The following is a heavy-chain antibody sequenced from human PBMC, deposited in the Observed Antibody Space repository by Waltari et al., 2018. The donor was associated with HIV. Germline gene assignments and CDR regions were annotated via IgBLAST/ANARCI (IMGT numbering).Heavy chain of an antibody. D-gene: IGHD3-10*01. J-gene: IGHJ4*01. V-gene: IGHV1-3*02. CDR3: ARGGRSGGFDH. CDR2: SDPARGNA. Sequence: QIQLVQSGPEVRKPGDVVRISCRASGYTFTSYAIHWVRQAPGQGLEWLGWSDPARGNAKSTPDFRDRVTLSWDTSATTAFMELRSLRYGDDSVFFCARGGRSGGFDHWGQGTSV. CDR1: GYTFTSYA.